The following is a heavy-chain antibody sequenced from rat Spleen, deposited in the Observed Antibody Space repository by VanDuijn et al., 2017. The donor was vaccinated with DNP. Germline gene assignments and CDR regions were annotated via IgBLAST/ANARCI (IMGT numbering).Heavy chain of an antibody. CDR2: ISTSGGST. D-gene: IGHD5-1*01. J-gene: IGHJ1*01. CDR1: GFTFSNYD. V-gene: IGHV5S13*01. CDR3: ARGSGTYYWYFDF. Sequence: EVQLVESGGGLVQPGRSLKLSCAASGFTFSNYDMAWVRQAPTKCLEWVASISTSGGSTYYRDSVKGRFIISRDNARNTLYLQMNSLRSEDTATYFCARGSGTYYWYFDFWGPGTMVTVSS.